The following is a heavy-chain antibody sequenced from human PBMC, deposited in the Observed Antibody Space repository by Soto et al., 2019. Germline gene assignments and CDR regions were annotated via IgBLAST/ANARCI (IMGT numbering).Heavy chain of an antibody. Sequence: EVQLLESGGGLVKPGGSLRLSCAASGFTFSSYAMSWVRQAPGKGLEWVSAISGSGGSTDYAESVKGRFTISRDNSKNTVYLQLNSLRADDTAVYYCAKDPAAIPRWAFDIWGQGTVVTFSS. J-gene: IGHJ3*02. CDR1: GFTFSSYA. CDR3: AKDPAAIPRWAFDI. D-gene: IGHD2-2*01. CDR2: ISGSGGST. V-gene: IGHV3-23*01.